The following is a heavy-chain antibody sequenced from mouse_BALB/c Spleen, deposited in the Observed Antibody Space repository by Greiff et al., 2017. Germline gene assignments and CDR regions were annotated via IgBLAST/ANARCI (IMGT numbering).Heavy chain of an antibody. CDR1: GYSITSDYA. Sequence: EVKLVESGPGLVKPSQSLSLTCTVTGYSITSDYAWNWIRQFPGNKLEWMGYISYSGSTSYNPSLKSRISITRDTSKNQFFLQLNSVTTEDTATYYCARGGGLRPWFAYWCQGTLVTVSA. CDR3: ARGGGLRPWFAY. CDR2: ISYSGST. V-gene: IGHV3-2*02. J-gene: IGHJ3*01. D-gene: IGHD2-4*01.